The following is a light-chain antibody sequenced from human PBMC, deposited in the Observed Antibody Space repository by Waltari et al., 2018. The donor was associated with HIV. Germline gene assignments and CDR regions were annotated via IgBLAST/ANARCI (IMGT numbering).Light chain of an antibody. Sequence: DIVMTQSPDSLAVSLGERATINCKSSQGLLYSSNNKNYLAWYQQKPRQPPKLLIYWASTRESGVPERFRGSGSGTDFTLTISSLKAEDVAVYYCQQYYTIPLTFGGGTKVEIK. V-gene: IGKV4-1*01. J-gene: IGKJ4*01. CDR3: QQYYTIPLT. CDR2: WAS. CDR1: QGLLYSSNNKNY.